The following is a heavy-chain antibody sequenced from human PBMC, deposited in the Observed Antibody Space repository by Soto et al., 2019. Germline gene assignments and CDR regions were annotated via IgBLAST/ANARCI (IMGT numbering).Heavy chain of an antibody. V-gene: IGHV1-2*04. CDR2: INPNSGGT. D-gene: IGHD6-25*01. CDR1: GYTFTGYY. Sequence: QVQLVQSGAEVKKPGASVKVSCKASGYTFTGYYMHWVRQAPGQGLEWMGWINPNSGGTNYAQKFQGWVTMTRETSISTAYMELSRLRSDDTAVYYCARDFRRAAGSSRGGRYYYYGMDVWGQGTTVTVSS. J-gene: IGHJ6*02. CDR3: ARDFRRAAGSSRGGRYYYYGMDV.